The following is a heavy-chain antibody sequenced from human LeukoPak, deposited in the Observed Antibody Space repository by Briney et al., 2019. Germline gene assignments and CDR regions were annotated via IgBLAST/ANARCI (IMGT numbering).Heavy chain of an antibody. CDR1: GYSISRGYY. Sequence: SETLSLTCSVSGYSISRGYYWSWIRQPPGKGLEWIGRIYTSGSTNYNPSLKSRVTISVDTSKNQFSLKLSSVTAADTAVYYCARDRSRGYNWFDPWGQGTLVTVSS. J-gene: IGHJ5*02. CDR2: IYTSGST. D-gene: IGHD3-10*01. V-gene: IGHV4-38-2*02. CDR3: ARDRSRGYNWFDP.